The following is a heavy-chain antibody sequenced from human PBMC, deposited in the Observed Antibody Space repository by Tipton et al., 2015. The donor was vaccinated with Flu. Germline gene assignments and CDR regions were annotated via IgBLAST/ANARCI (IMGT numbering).Heavy chain of an antibody. V-gene: IGHV4-61*02. CDR3: ARDLRGYRGYTGGDAFDV. D-gene: IGHD5-12*01. J-gene: IGHJ3*01. CDR2: IFTIGGT. Sequence: TLSLTCTVSGASISSAAYYWSWIRQPAGKGLEWIGRIFTIGGTNYNPSLQSRVTMSVDTSKNQFPLKLSSVTAADTAVYYCARDLRGYRGYTGGDAFDVWGQGTMVTVSS. CDR1: GASISSAAYY.